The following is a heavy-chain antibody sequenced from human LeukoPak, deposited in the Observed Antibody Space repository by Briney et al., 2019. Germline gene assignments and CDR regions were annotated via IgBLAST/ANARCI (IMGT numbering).Heavy chain of an antibody. D-gene: IGHD3-22*01. CDR1: GFTFSDYY. CDR2: ISSSGATI. V-gene: IGHV3-11*01. J-gene: IGHJ2*01. CDR3: ARDRSYDPPDWFFDL. Sequence: GGSLRLSCAASGFTFSDYYMTWIRQAPGKGLEWVSYISSSGATIYYADSVKGRFTISRDNAKNSLYLQMNSLRAEDTAVYYCARDRSYDPPDWFFDLWGRGTLVTVSS.